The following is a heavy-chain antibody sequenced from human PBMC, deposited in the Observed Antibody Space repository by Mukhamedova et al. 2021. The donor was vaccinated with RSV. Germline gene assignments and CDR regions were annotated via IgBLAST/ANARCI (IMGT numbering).Heavy chain of an antibody. D-gene: IGHD1-1*01. Sequence: SYSLTWVRQAPGKGLEWVSSISSSSSYIYYADSLKGRFTISRDNTENSLYLYMNSLRAEHTAVYYCARVSPITTDFDYWGQGTLVT. CDR3: ARVSPITTDFDY. J-gene: IGHJ4*02. CDR1: SYS. CDR2: ISSSSSYI. V-gene: IGHV3-21*01.